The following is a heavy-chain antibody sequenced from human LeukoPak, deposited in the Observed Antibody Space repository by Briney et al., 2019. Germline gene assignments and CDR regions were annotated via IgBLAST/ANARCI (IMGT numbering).Heavy chain of an antibody. Sequence: ASVKVSCKASGYTFTSYDIDWVRQATGQGLEWMGWMNPNSGNTGYAQKFQGRVTMTRNTSINTAYMELSSLRSEDTAVYYCARFPAQWELLRPYYYYGMDVWGQGTTVTVSS. D-gene: IGHD1-26*01. CDR3: ARFPAQWELLRPYYYYGMDV. J-gene: IGHJ6*02. CDR2: MNPNSGNT. CDR1: GYTFTSYD. V-gene: IGHV1-8*01.